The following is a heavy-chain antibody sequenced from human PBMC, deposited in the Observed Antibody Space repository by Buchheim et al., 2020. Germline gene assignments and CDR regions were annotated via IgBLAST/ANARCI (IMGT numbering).Heavy chain of an antibody. CDR2: ISYDGSNK. D-gene: IGHD6-13*01. CDR3: ARGVSLSSWRYYYYYGRDV. J-gene: IGHJ6*02. Sequence: QVQLVESGGGVVQPGRSLRLSCAASGFTFSSYAMHWVRQAPGKGLEWVAVISYDGSNKYYAHSVKGRFTISRDNSKNTLYLQMNSLRGEDTAVYYCARGVSLSSWRYYYYYGRDVWGQGTT. CDR1: GFTFSSYA. V-gene: IGHV3-30-3*01.